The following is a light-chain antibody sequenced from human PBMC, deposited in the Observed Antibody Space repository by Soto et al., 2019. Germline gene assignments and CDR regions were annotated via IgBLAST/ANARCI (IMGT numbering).Light chain of an antibody. CDR1: QSVSSSY. CDR3: QQYGSSLSWT. J-gene: IGKJ1*01. CDR2: GAS. Sequence: EIVLTQSPGTLSLSPGERATLSCRASQSVSSSYLAWYQQKPGQAPRLLIYGASSRATGIPDRFTGSGSGTDFTLTISRLEPEDFAVDYCQQYGSSLSWTFGQGTKVETK. V-gene: IGKV3-20*01.